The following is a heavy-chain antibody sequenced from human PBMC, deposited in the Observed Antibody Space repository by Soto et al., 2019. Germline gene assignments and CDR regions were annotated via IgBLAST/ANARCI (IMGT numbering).Heavy chain of an antibody. CDR3: ARGDKMFDY. CDR1: GGSISSYY. V-gene: IGHV4-59*01. Sequence: SETLSLTCTVAGGSISSYYWSWIRQPPGKGLEWIGYIYNSGSANYNPSLKSRVTISLDTSKNQFSLKLSSVTAADTAVYYCARGDKMFDYWGQGTLVTVSS. CDR2: IYNSGSA. D-gene: IGHD2-15*01. J-gene: IGHJ4*02.